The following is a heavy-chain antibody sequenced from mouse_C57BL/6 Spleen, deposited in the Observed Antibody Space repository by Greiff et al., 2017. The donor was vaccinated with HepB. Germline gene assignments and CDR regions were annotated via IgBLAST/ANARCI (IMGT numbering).Heavy chain of an antibody. J-gene: IGHJ2*01. CDR2: IDPANGNT. CDR3: ASPTTVVENYFDY. D-gene: IGHD1-1*01. V-gene: IGHV14-3*01. Sequence: VQLKQSVAELVRPGASVKLSCTASGFNIKNTYMHWVKQRPEQGLEWIGRIDPANGNTKYAPKFQGKATITADTSSNTAYLQLSSLTSEDTAIYYWASPTTVVENYFDYWGQGTTLTVSS. CDR1: GFNIKNTY.